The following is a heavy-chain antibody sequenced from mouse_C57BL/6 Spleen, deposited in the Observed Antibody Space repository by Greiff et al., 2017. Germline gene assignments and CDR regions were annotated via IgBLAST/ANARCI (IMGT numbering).Heavy chain of an antibody. Sequence: QVQLQQSGAELVKPGASVKISCKASGYAFSSYWMNWVKQRPGKGLEWIGQIYPGDGDTNYNGKFKGKATLTADKSSSTAYMQLSSLTSEDSAVXFCARRLDYYAMDYWGQGTSVTVSS. CDR2: IYPGDGDT. J-gene: IGHJ4*01. V-gene: IGHV1-80*01. D-gene: IGHD3-1*01. CDR1: GYAFSSYW. CDR3: ARRLDYYAMDY.